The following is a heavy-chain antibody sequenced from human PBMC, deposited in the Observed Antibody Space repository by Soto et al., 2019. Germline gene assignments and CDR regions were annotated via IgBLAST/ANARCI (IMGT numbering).Heavy chain of an antibody. CDR1: GGSISSYY. V-gene: IGHV4-59*01. CDR3: ARGIVVVPGAMRYYYYRMDV. D-gene: IGHD2-2*01. Sequence: SETLSLTCTVSGGSISSYYWSWTRQPPGKGLEWIGYIYYSGSTNYNPSLKSRVTISVDTSKNQFSLKLSSVTAADTAVYYCARGIVVVPGAMRYYYYRMDVWGQGTPVTV. J-gene: IGHJ6*01. CDR2: IYYSGST.